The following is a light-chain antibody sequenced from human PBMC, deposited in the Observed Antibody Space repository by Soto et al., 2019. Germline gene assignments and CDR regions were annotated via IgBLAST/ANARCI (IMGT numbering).Light chain of an antibody. CDR2: WAS. CDR1: QSVLYNSNDKNY. J-gene: IGKJ1*01. V-gene: IGKV4-1*01. CDR3: RQYYTTPRT. Sequence: DIVMTQSPDSLAVSLGERATINCKSSQSVLYNSNDKNYLAWYQQKPGQPPKLLIYWASTRESGVPDRFSGNGSGSYFTLTISSLQAEDVAVYYCRQYYTTPRTFGQGTKVDIK.